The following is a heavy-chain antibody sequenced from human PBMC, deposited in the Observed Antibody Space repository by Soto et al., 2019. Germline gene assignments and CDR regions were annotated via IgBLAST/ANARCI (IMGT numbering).Heavy chain of an antibody. CDR2: IYYSGST. D-gene: IGHD3-22*01. V-gene: IGHV4-30-4*01. Sequence: SETLSLTCTVSGGSISSGDYYWSWIHQPPGKGLEWIGYIYYSGSTYYNPSLKSRVTISVDTSKNQFSLKLSSVTAADTAVYYCARDHNSSGYYSAWGQGTLVTVSS. CDR1: GGSISSGDYY. CDR3: ARDHNSSGYYSA. J-gene: IGHJ4*02.